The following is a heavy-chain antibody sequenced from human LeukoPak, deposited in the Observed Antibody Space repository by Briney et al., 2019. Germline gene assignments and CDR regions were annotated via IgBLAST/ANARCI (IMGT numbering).Heavy chain of an antibody. J-gene: IGHJ5*02. CDR1: AFTFSTYA. D-gene: IGHD2-8*02. CDR2: ISGSGGST. V-gene: IGHV3-23*01. CDR3: AKAQRGPVLHYWRQKPLHSVP. Sequence: GGSLRCSCAGAAFTFSTYARSWFRQAPGLGLGWVTVISGSGGSTHYADSVKGRFTNSRDNSKNTQYLQMNSLSAEDTAVYYCAKAQRGPVLHYWRQKPLHSVPWG.